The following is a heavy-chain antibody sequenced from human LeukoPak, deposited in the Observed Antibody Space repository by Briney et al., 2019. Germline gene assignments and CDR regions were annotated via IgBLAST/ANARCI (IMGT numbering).Heavy chain of an antibody. V-gene: IGHV1-24*01. CDR3: ARAGDRIVGATAFDY. CDR2: FDPEDGET. CDR1: GYTLTELS. Sequence: ASVTVSCKVSGYTLTELSMHWVRQAPGKGLEWMGGFDPEDGETIYAQKFQGRVTITADESTSTAYMELSSLRSEDTAVYYCARAGDRIVGATAFDYWGQGTLVTVSS. J-gene: IGHJ4*02. D-gene: IGHD1-26*01.